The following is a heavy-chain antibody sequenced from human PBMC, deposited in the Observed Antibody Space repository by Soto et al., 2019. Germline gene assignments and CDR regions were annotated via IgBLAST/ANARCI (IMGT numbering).Heavy chain of an antibody. J-gene: IGHJ4*02. D-gene: IGHD6-19*01. CDR2: IIPILGIA. V-gene: IGHV1-69*02. CDR3: ARGGAVAGTFGY. Sequence: QVQLMQSGAEVKKPGSSVKVSCKASGGTFSSYTISWVRQAPGQGLEWMGRIIPILGIANYAQKFQGRVTITADKSTSTAYMELSSLRSEDTAVYYCARGGAVAGTFGYWGQGTLVTVSS. CDR1: GGTFSSYT.